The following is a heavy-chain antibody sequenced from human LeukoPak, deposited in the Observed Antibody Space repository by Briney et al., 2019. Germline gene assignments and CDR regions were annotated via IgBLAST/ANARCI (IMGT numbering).Heavy chain of an antibody. Sequence: GGSLRLSCAASGFTFSSYGMHWVRQAPGKGLEWVSFIRYDGSNEYYADSVRGRFTISRDNSKNTLYLQMNSLRAEDTAVYYCARDLWSYYTPFDYWGQGTLVTVSS. CDR3: ARDLWSYYTPFDY. V-gene: IGHV3-30*02. D-gene: IGHD1-26*01. CDR2: IRYDGSNE. CDR1: GFTFSSYG. J-gene: IGHJ4*02.